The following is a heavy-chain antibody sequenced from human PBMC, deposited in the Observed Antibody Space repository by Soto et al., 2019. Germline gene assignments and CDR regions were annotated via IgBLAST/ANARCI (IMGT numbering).Heavy chain of an antibody. D-gene: IGHD1-1*01. J-gene: IGHJ3*01. Sequence: QVQLVESGGGVVQPGRSLRLSCVASGFMLRKHGMHWVRQAPGKGLEWVAFMSDHEVDKYYAEFAKGRFTISRDTSKNTLYLQMNSLRGDDTAVYFCAIEPPDTTLALDLWGQGTMVIVSS. CDR1: GFMLRKHG. CDR3: AIEPPDTTLALDL. CDR2: MSDHEVDK. V-gene: IGHV3-30*03.